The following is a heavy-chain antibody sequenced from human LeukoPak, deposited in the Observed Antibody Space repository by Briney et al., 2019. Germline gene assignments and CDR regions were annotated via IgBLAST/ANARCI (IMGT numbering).Heavy chain of an antibody. CDR1: GGSFSGYY. CDR3: ARGPLHFYDSSGFYYNNWFDP. D-gene: IGHD3-22*01. V-gene: IGHV4-34*01. CDR2: INQSGST. Sequence: SETLSLTCAVHGGSFSGYYWSWIRRPPGKGLEWIAEINQSGSTNYNPSLKSRVTISVDTSENQFSLKLSSVTAADTAVYYCARGPLHFYDSSGFYYNNWFDPWGQGTLVTASS. J-gene: IGHJ5*02.